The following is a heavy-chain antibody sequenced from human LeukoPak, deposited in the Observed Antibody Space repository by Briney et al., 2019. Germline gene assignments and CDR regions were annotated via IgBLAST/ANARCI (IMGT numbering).Heavy chain of an antibody. Sequence: SEALSLTCTVSGTSITSYYWNWIRQAPGQGPEWIGYGHYSGNTKYNPPLKSRVTKSVDTSKNQFSLRLSSVTAADTAVYFCAKWASDNRAFDLWGQGTLVTVSS. V-gene: IGHV4-59*08. D-gene: IGHD2-8*01. J-gene: IGHJ4*02. CDR1: GTSITSYY. CDR3: AKWASDNRAFDL. CDR2: GHYSGNT.